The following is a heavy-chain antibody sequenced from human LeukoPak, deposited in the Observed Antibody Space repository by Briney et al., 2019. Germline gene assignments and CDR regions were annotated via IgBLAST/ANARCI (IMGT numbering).Heavy chain of an antibody. D-gene: IGHD3-9*01. J-gene: IGHJ5*02. V-gene: IGHV4-31*03. Sequence: SQTLSLTCTVSGGSISSGGYYWSWIRQHPGKGLEWIGYIYYSGSTYYNPSLKSRVTISVDTSKNQFSLKLSSVTAADTAVYYCASLRYFDWLPLPPWGQGTLVTVSS. CDR1: GGSISSGGYY. CDR3: ASLRYFDWLPLPP. CDR2: IYYSGST.